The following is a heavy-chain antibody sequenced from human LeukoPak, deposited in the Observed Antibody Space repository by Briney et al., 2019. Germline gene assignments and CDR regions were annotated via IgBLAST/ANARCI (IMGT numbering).Heavy chain of an antibody. V-gene: IGHV3-30*18. CDR1: GFTFSSYG. D-gene: IGHD7-27*01. Sequence: GGSLRLSCAASGFTFSSYGMHWVRQAPGKGLEWVAVISYDGSNKYYADSVKGRFTISRDNSKNTLYLQMNSLTAEDTAVYYCAKVMRDWGGHYYGMDVWGQGTAVTVSS. J-gene: IGHJ6*02. CDR2: ISYDGSNK. CDR3: AKVMRDWGGHYYGMDV.